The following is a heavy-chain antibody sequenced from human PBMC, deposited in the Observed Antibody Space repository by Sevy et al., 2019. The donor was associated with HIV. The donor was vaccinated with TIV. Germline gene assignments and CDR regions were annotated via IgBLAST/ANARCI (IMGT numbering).Heavy chain of an antibody. D-gene: IGHD6-13*01. V-gene: IGHV4-34*01. CDR1: GGSFSGYY. J-gene: IGHJ2*01. CDR3: ARSKGVIAAAGERYFDL. Sequence: SETLSLTCAVYGGSFSGYYWSWIRQPPGKGLEWIGEINHSGSTNYNTSLKSRVTISVDTSKNQFSLKLSSVTAADTAVYYCARSKGVIAAAGERYFDLWGRGTLVTVSS. CDR2: INHSGST.